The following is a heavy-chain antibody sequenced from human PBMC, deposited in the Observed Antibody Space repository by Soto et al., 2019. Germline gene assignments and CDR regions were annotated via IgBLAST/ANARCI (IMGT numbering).Heavy chain of an antibody. CDR1: GASIGTNNW. Sequence: SETLSLTCAVSGASIGTNNWWSWVRQPPGKGPEWIGEVYHSGTTNCNPYLKSRVTISIDNCKNQFSLRWTSMTAADTADSYFAVPGEGYLDYWSQGTLLTVSS. CDR2: VYHSGTT. V-gene: IGHV4-4*02. CDR3: AVPGEGYLDY. J-gene: IGHJ4*02.